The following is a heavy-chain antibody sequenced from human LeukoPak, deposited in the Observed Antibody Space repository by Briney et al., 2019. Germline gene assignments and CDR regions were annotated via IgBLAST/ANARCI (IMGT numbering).Heavy chain of an antibody. J-gene: IGHJ4*02. CDR2: IYYSGST. Sequence: SETLSLTCTVAGGSISSYYWGWIRQPPGKGLEWIGYIYYSGSTNYNPSLKSRVTISVDTSKNQFSLKLSSVTAADTAVYYCARAPHERSGYPDDRGQGTLVTVSS. CDR1: GGSISSYY. V-gene: IGHV4-59*01. D-gene: IGHD3-22*01. CDR3: ARAPHERSGYPDD.